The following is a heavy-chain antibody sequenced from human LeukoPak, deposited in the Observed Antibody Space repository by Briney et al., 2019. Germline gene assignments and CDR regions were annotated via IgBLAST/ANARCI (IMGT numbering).Heavy chain of an antibody. V-gene: IGHV2-5*02. CDR2: IYWDDDK. D-gene: IGHD6-13*01. CDR3: AHRTDLYSSSWYRGY. Sequence: SGPTLVKPTQTLTLTCTFSGFSLTTRGVGGGWIRQPPGKALEWLALIYWDDDKRYSPSLKSRLTITKDTSKNQVVLTMTNMDPVDTATYYCAHRTDLYSSSWYRGYWGQGTLVTVSS. CDR1: GFSLTTRGVG. J-gene: IGHJ4*02.